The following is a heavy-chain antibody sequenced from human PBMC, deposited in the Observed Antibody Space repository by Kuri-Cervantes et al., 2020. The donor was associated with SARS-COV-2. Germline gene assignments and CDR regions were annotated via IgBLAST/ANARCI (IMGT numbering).Heavy chain of an antibody. CDR3: ARDVGYGGSSELDITYFDC. V-gene: IGHV1-69*13. J-gene: IGHJ4*02. CDR1: RDTFTTFG. CDR2: IITFFGTP. Sequence: SVKVSCKASRDTFTTFGFSWVRQAPGQGLEWMGGIITFFGTPNYAQRFEGRVTITADQSTRTVYMEMTSLTLEDTAVYFCARDVGYGGSSELDITYFDCWGQGTLVTVSS. D-gene: IGHD4-23*01.